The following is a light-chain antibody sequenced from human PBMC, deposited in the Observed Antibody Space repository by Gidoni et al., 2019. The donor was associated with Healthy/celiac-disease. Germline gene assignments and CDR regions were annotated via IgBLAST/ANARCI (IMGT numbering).Light chain of an antibody. CDR3: MQALQTPLT. Sequence: IVMTQSPLSLPCTPGEPASISCRSSQSLLHSNGYNYLDWYLQKPGQSPQLLIYLGSNRASGVPDRFSGSGSGTDFTLKISRVEAEDVGVYYCMQALQTPLTFGGGTKVEIK. CDR2: LGS. J-gene: IGKJ4*01. V-gene: IGKV2-28*01. CDR1: QSLLHSNGYNY.